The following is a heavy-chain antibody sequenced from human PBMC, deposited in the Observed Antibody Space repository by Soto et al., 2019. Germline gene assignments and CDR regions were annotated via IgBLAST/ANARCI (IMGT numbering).Heavy chain of an antibody. CDR1: RYTFHTYG. Sequence: ASVNVSCQPSRYTFHTYGVHWVRQAPGQRLEWMGWVNTSNGNTAYSQKFQGRVTITRDKFASKGYMEVGSLSAEDMAVYYCAVGPASGAFDYWGQGTLVTVSS. CDR3: AVGPASGAFDY. V-gene: IGHV1-3*04. CDR2: VNTSNGNT. J-gene: IGHJ4*02. D-gene: IGHD3-3*01.